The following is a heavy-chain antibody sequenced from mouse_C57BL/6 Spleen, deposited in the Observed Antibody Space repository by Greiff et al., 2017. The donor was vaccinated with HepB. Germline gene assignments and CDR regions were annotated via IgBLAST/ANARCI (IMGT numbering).Heavy chain of an antibody. V-gene: IGHV5-17*01. Sequence: EVKLMESGGGLVKPGGSLKLSCAASGFTFSDYGMHWVRQAPEKGLEWVAYISSGSSTIYYADTVKGRFTISRDNAKNTLFLQMTSLRSEDTAMYYCVLIYDYGRYFDVWGTGTTVTVSS. CDR3: VLIYDYGRYFDV. CDR1: GFTFSDYG. J-gene: IGHJ1*03. D-gene: IGHD1-1*01. CDR2: ISSGSSTI.